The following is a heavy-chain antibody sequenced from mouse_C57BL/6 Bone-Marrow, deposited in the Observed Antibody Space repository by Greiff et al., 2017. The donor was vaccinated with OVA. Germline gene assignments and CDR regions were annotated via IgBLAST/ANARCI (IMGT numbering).Heavy chain of an antibody. Sequence: VHVKQSGAELVRPGASVKLSCTASGFNIKDDYMHWVKQRPEQGLEWIGWIDPENGDTEYASKFQGKATITADTSSNTAYLQLSSLTSEDTAVYYCTTGGSPAWFAYWGQGTLVTVSA. J-gene: IGHJ3*01. CDR2: IDPENGDT. D-gene: IGHD1-1*02. CDR3: TTGGSPAWFAY. V-gene: IGHV14-4*01. CDR1: GFNIKDDY.